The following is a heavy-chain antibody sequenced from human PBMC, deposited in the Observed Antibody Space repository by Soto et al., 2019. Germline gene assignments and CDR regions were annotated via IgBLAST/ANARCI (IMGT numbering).Heavy chain of an antibody. V-gene: IGHV4-31*03. Sequence: QVQLQESGPGLVKPSQTLSLTCTVSGGSITIGVYYWSWIRQHPEKGLEWIGYIYYSGTTYYNPSLKSRVTISVDTSKTQFSLKLSSVTAADTAVYYCARGREYCGGDCYANWFDPWGQGTLVTVSS. CDR1: GGSITIGVYY. J-gene: IGHJ5*02. D-gene: IGHD2-21*02. CDR3: ARGREYCGGDCYANWFDP. CDR2: IYYSGTT.